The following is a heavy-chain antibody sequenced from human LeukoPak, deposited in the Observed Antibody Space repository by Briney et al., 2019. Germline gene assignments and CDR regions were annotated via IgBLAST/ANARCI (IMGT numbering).Heavy chain of an antibody. J-gene: IGHJ4*02. CDR1: GLTFSNYW. D-gene: IGHD3-3*01. Sequence: GGSLRLSCAASGLTFSNYWMSWVRQAPGKGLQWVANIKQDESEKYYVDSVKGRFTVPRDNAKNSLYLQMNSLRAEDTAVYYCARDRHWSGYSFDYWGQGTLVTVSS. CDR3: ARDRHWSGYSFDY. V-gene: IGHV3-7*01. CDR2: IKQDESEK.